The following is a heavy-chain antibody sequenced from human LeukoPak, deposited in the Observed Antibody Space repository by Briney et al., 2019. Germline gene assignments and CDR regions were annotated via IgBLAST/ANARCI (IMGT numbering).Heavy chain of an antibody. J-gene: IGHJ4*02. D-gene: IGHD6-6*01. V-gene: IGHV3-21*01. CDR2: ITGSSSYI. CDR1: GFTFSTYY. CDR3: ASGCSSSPYFDY. Sequence: PGGSLTLSCAASGFTFSTYYMNWVRQAPRKGLEWVSFITGSSSYIYYTDSVKGRFTISRDNAKNSLFLQMNSLRDEDTAVYYCASGCSSSPYFDYWGQGTLVTVSS.